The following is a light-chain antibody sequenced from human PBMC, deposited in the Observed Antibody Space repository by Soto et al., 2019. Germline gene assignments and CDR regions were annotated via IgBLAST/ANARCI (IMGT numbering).Light chain of an antibody. CDR2: AAS. Sequence: DIQMTQSPSSLPASAGDRVTITCRASQSISSHLNWYQQQPGKAPKLLIYAASGLHSGVPSRFSGSGSGPDFTLTITSLQPEDFATYYCQQSYSTPLTLGGGTKVDTK. CDR3: QQSYSTPLT. CDR1: QSISSH. V-gene: IGKV1-39*01. J-gene: IGKJ4*01.